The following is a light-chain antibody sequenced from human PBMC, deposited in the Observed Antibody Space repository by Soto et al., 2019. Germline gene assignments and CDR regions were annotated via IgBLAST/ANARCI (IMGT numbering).Light chain of an antibody. J-gene: IGLJ1*01. CDR2: DVS. V-gene: IGLV2-14*01. Sequence: QSALTQPASVSGSPGQSITISCTGTSSDVGGYNYVSWYQQHPGEAPKLMIDDVSNRHSEVSNRFSGSKSGNTASLTISGLQAEDEADYYCSSYTSSSLDVFGTGTKVTVL. CDR3: SSYTSSSLDV. CDR1: SSDVGGYNY.